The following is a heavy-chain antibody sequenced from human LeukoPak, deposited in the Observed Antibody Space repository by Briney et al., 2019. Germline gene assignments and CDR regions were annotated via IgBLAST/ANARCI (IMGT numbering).Heavy chain of an antibody. D-gene: IGHD3-22*01. CDR3: ARHGGSGYHVRDNYYFDY. V-gene: IGHV4-59*08. Sequence: SETLSLTCTVSGGSISSYYWSWIRQPPGKGLEWIGYIYYSGSANYTPSLKSRVTISVDTSKNQFSLKLSSVTAADTAVYYCARHGGSGYHVRDNYYFDYWGQGTLVTVSS. J-gene: IGHJ4*02. CDR1: GGSISSYY. CDR2: IYYSGSA.